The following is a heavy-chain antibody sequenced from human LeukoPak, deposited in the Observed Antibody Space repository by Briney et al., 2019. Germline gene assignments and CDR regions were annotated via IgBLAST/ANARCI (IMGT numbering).Heavy chain of an antibody. CDR2: ISSSGSTI. D-gene: IGHD3-16*01. CDR1: GFTFSSYE. J-gene: IGHJ4*02. V-gene: IGHV3-48*03. Sequence: RTGGSLRLSCAASGFTFSSYEMNWVRQAPGKGLEWVSYISSSGSTIYYADSVKGRFTISRDNAKNSLYLQMNSLRAEDTAVYYCARDFRFGGATQYFDYWGQGTLVTVSS. CDR3: ARDFRFGGATQYFDY.